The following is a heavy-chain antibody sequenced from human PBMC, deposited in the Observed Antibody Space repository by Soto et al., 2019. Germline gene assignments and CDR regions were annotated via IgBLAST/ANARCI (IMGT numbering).Heavy chain of an antibody. D-gene: IGHD6-13*01. J-gene: IGHJ4*02. CDR2: INHRGST. Sequence: PSETLSLTCAVEGGSLNDNYWNWIRQPPGEGLEWIGEINHRGSTKYNPSLKSRVTISADTFKNQISLKLTSVTAADTAVYYCARTPTYSASWYYPIDYWGQGTPVTVSS. V-gene: IGHV4-34*01. CDR1: GGSLNDNY. CDR3: ARTPTYSASWYYPIDY.